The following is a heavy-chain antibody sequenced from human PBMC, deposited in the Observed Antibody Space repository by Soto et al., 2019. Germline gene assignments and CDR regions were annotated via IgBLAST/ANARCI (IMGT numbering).Heavy chain of an antibody. D-gene: IGHD3-3*01. J-gene: IGHJ4*02. Sequence: EVRLLQSGGGLVQPGGSLRLSCAASGFNFSDSSMSWVRQAPGKGLHWVSGISRTGGRTFYTDSVKGRFIISRDNSDNTLHLQMNRLRVEDTAVYYCATYDFWRFDYWGQGIVVTVSS. CDR2: ISRTGGRT. CDR3: ATYDFWRFDY. CDR1: GFNFSDSS. V-gene: IGHV3-23*01.